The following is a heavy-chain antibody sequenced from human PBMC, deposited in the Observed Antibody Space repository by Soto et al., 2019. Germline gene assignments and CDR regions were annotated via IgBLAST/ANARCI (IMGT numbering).Heavy chain of an antibody. CDR3: ARRIPFGYGMDV. CDR1: GFTFSSYA. Sequence: EVQLVESGGGLVQPGGSLGLSCAAPGFTFSSYAMHWVRQAPGKGLEYVSAITSNGGNTDYASSVKGRFTISRDNSKNTLYLQMGSLRAEDMAVYYCARRIPFGYGMDVWGQGTTVTVSS. CDR2: ITSNGGNT. J-gene: IGHJ6*02. D-gene: IGHD2-21*01. V-gene: IGHV3-64*01.